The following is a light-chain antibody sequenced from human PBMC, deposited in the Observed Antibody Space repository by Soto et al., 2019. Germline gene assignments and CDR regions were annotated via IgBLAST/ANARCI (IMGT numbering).Light chain of an antibody. Sequence: QSVLTQPASVSGSPGQSIAISCTGTRSDVGAYNYVSWYQQHPGKAPKLMISEVTNRPSGVSDRFSGSKSGNTASLTISGLQAEDEADYYCSSFTRIFTFLFGTGTKFTVL. CDR3: SSFTRIFTFL. V-gene: IGLV2-14*01. J-gene: IGLJ1*01. CDR1: RSDVGAYNY. CDR2: EVT.